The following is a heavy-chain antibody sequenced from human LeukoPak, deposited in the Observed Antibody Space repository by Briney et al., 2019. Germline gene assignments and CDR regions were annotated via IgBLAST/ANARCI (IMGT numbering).Heavy chain of an antibody. Sequence: SETLSLTCAVYGGSLSGYYWSWIRQPPGKGLEWIGEINHSGSTNYNPSLKSRVTISVDTSKNQFSLELSSMTAADTAVYYCAREPHCSSTSCHDAFDIWGQGTMVTVSS. CDR2: INHSGST. CDR3: AREPHCSSTSCHDAFDI. V-gene: IGHV4-34*01. J-gene: IGHJ3*02. CDR1: GGSLSGYY. D-gene: IGHD2-2*01.